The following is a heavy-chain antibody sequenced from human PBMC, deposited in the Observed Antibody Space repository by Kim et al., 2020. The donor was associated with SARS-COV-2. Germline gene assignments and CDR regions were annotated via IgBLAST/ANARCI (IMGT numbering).Heavy chain of an antibody. D-gene: IGHD6-13*01. Sequence: ASVKVSCKASGYTFTGYYIHWVRQAPGQGLEWMGWINSNSGGTNYAQKFQGRVTMTRDTSISTAYMELNRLISDDTAVYYCAREIIATGKTCDYWGQGTLVTVSS. CDR1: GYTFTGYY. J-gene: IGHJ4*02. CDR2: INSNSGGT. V-gene: IGHV1-2*02. CDR3: AREIIATGKTCDY.